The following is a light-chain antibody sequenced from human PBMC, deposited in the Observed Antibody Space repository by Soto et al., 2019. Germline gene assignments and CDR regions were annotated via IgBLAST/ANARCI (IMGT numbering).Light chain of an antibody. CDR1: QSISSY. Sequence: DIQMTQSPSSLSASVGDRVTITCRASQSISSYLNWYQKKPGKAPKLLIYAASSLQSGVPSRFSGSGSGTDFTRTISSLQPEDFATYYCQQSYSTPQTFGQGTKVEIK. J-gene: IGKJ1*01. CDR3: QQSYSTPQT. CDR2: AAS. V-gene: IGKV1-39*01.